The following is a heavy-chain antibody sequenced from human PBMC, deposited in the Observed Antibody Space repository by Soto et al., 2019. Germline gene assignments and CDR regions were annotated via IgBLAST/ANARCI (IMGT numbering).Heavy chain of an antibody. CDR1: SSSINIFD. CDR2: IYFSGST. D-gene: IGHD3-16*01. CDR3: ARASGLIIYTWFDP. Sequence: SETLSLTCTVSSSSINIFDWNWMRQSPEKGLEWIVHIYFSGSTIYSPTFKSRVTLAVDTTKNQVALRLTSVTAADSAVYFCARASGLIIYTWFDPWGQGMLVTVSS. J-gene: IGHJ5*02. V-gene: IGHV4-59*01.